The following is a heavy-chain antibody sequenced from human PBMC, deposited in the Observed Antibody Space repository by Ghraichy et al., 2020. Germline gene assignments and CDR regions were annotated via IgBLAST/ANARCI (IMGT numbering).Heavy chain of an antibody. CDR1: GYTFTSYD. D-gene: IGHD3-10*01. V-gene: IGHV1-8*01. J-gene: IGHJ6*02. CDR2: MNPNSGNT. CDR3: ARGSTMVRGVSPTGYYGMDV. Sequence: ASVKVSCKASGYTFTSYDINWVRQATGQGLEWMGWMNPNSGNTVYAQNFQGRVTMTRYTSISTAYMELSSLRSDDTAVYYCARGSTMVRGVSPTGYYGMDVWGQGTTVTVSS.